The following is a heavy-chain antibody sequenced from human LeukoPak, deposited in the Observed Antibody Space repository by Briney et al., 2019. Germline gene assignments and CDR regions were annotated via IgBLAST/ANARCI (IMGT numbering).Heavy chain of an antibody. CDR1: GFTFSSYS. D-gene: IGHD5-18*01. CDR3: ARYVDTAMVTSQVGAFDI. CDR2: ISSSSSYI. V-gene: IGHV3-21*01. Sequence: GGSLRLSCAASGFTFSSYSMNWVRQAPGKGLEWVSSISSSSSYIYYADSVKGRFTISRDNAKNSLYLQMNSLRAEDTAVYYCARYVDTAMVTSQVGAFDIWGQGTMVTVSS. J-gene: IGHJ3*02.